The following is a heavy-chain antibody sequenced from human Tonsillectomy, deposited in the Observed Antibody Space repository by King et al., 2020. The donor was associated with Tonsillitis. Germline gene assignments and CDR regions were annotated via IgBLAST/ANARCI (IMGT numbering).Heavy chain of an antibody. Sequence: VQLVESGGGVVQPGRSLRLSCAASGFTFRTSDIHWVRQAPGKGLEWVAVISSDGNSKYYADSVRGRFTISRDNSKNTLYLQMNSLRAEDTAVYYCARAGYSSTWYVAYCDYGGQGTLVTVSS. CDR2: ISSDGNSK. CDR1: GFTFRTSD. CDR3: ARAGYSSTWYVAYCDY. J-gene: IGHJ4*02. D-gene: IGHD6-13*01. V-gene: IGHV3-30-3*01.